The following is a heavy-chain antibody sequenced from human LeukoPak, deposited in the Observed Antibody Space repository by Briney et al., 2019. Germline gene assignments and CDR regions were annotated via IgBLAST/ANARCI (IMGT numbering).Heavy chain of an antibody. CDR2: IYTSGST. Sequence: KPSETLSLTCTVSGGSISSGTYYWSWIRQPAGKGLEWIGRIYTSGSTNYNPSLKSRVTISVDTSKNQFSLKLSSVTAADTAVYYCARGLRFLEWSNWQYYYYYYMDVWGKGTTVTVSS. V-gene: IGHV4-61*02. J-gene: IGHJ6*03. D-gene: IGHD3-3*01. CDR3: ARGLRFLEWSNWQYYYYYYMDV. CDR1: GGSISSGTYY.